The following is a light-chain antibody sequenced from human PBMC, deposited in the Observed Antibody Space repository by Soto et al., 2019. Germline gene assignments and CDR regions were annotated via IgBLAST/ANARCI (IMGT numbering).Light chain of an antibody. V-gene: IGKV1-39*01. Sequence: DIQMTQSPSSLSASVGDRVTITCRASQSISNYLNWYQQKPGKAPKLLMYAASSLQSGVPSRFGGSGSGTDFTLTISSLQPEDFATYDCQQSYSTPRTFGQGTKVEIK. J-gene: IGKJ1*01. CDR1: QSISNY. CDR2: AAS. CDR3: QQSYSTPRT.